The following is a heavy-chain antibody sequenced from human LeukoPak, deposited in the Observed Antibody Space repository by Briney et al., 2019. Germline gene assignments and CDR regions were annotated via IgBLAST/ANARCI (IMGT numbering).Heavy chain of an antibody. V-gene: IGHV4-59*01. CDR1: GGSISSYY. CDR2: IYYSGST. J-gene: IGHJ6*03. D-gene: IGHD1-14*01. CDR3: ARTNRGGVYYYYYMDV. Sequence: SETLSLTCTVSGGSISSYYWSWIRQPPGKGLEWIGYIYYSGSTNYNPSLKSRVTISVDTSKNQFSLKLSSVTAADTAVYYCARTNRGGVYYYYYMDVWGKGTTVTVSS.